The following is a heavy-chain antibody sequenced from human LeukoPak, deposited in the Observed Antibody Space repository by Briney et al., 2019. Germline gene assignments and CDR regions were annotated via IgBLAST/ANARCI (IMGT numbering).Heavy chain of an antibody. CDR1: GFTFSAYG. CDR2: IWYDGSNK. J-gene: IGHJ5*02. Sequence: GGSLRLSCAASGFTFSAYGMHWVRQAPGKGLEWVAVIWYDGSNKYYADSVKGRFTISRDNSKNTLYLQMNSLRAEDTAVYYCARDTGTMVRGVIRNNWFDPWGQGTLATVSS. D-gene: IGHD3-10*01. V-gene: IGHV3-33*01. CDR3: ARDTGTMVRGVIRNNWFDP.